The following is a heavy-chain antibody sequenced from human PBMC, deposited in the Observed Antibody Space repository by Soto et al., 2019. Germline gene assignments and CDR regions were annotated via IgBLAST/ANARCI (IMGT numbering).Heavy chain of an antibody. CDR1: GFTFSSYG. V-gene: IGHV3-33*01. CDR2: IWYDGSNK. CDR3: ARDPTVRGVDPLPIDY. Sequence: GGSLRLSCAASGFTFSSYGMHWVRQAPGKGLEWVAVIWYDGSNKYYADSVKGRFTISRDNSKNTLYLQMNSLRAEDTAVYYCARDPTVRGVDPLPIDYWGQGTLVTVSS. J-gene: IGHJ4*02. D-gene: IGHD3-10*01.